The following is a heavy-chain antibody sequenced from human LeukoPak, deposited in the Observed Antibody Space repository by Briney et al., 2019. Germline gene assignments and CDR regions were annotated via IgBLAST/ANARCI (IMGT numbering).Heavy chain of an antibody. CDR1: GFTFSSYW. D-gene: IGHD4/OR15-4a*01. J-gene: IGHJ4*02. CDR3: ARGGLFRYGGTSGDY. V-gene: IGHV3-7*01. Sequence: GGSLSLSCAASGFTFSSYWMSWVRQAPRKGLEWVANINQHGSESYYVDSVKGRFIISRDNAKNSMYLHMSSLRGDDMAVYYCARGGLFRYGGTSGDYWGQGTLVTVSS. CDR2: INQHGSES.